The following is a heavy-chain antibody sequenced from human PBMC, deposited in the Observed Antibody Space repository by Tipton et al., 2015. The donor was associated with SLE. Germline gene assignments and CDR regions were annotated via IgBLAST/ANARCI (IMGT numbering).Heavy chain of an antibody. CDR1: AFRFSSYW. CDR3: ARDYSGYEGYYYYMDV. Sequence: SLRLSCAASAFRFSSYWMNWVRQGPGKGLEWVTSIKEDGSEKYYVDSVKGRFTISRDNAKNSLYLQMNSLRAEDTAVYYCARDYSGYEGYYYYMDVWGKGTTVTVSS. J-gene: IGHJ6*03. V-gene: IGHV3-7*01. D-gene: IGHD5-12*01. CDR2: IKEDGSEK.